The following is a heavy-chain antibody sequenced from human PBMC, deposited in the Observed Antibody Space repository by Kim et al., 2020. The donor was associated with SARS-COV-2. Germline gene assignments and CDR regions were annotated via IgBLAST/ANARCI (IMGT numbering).Heavy chain of an antibody. CDR3: ARDRISMVRGVSMGAFDV. J-gene: IGHJ3*01. CDR2: IYYSGST. V-gene: IGHV4-31*03. Sequence: SETLSLTCTVSGGSISSGGYYWSWIRQHPGKGLEWIGYIYYSGSTYYNPSLKSRVTISVDTSKNQFSLKLCSVTAADTAVYYCARDRISMVRGVSMGAFDVWGQGTIVTVSS. CDR1: GGSISSGGYY. D-gene: IGHD3-10*01.